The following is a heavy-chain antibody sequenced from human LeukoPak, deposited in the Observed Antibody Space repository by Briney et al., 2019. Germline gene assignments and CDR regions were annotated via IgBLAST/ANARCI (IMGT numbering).Heavy chain of an antibody. CDR2: IYPGDSDA. Sequence: GESLKISCKGSGYSFTSYWIGWVRQMPGKGLEWMGIIYPGDSDAKYSPSFQGQVTISADKSISTAYLQWSSLKASDTAMYYCARTGYTSGWYVGSFDYWGQGTLVTVSS. V-gene: IGHV5-51*01. D-gene: IGHD6-19*01. CDR1: GYSFTSYW. J-gene: IGHJ4*02. CDR3: ARTGYTSGWYVGSFDY.